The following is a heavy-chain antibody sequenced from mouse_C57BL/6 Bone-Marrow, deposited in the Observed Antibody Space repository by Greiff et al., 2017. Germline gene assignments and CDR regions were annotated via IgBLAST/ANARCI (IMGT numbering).Heavy chain of an antibody. CDR2: IYPGTSGN. CDR3: TSLGFAY. V-gene: IGHV1-5*01. J-gene: IGHJ3*01. Sequence: VHVKQSGPVLARPGASVKMSCKTSGYTFTSYWMHWVQQRPGQGLEWIGAIYPGTSGNSYNQKFKGKAKLTAVKSASTAYMELSSLTKEDSAVYYCTSLGFAYWGQGTLVTVSA. CDR1: GYTFTSYW.